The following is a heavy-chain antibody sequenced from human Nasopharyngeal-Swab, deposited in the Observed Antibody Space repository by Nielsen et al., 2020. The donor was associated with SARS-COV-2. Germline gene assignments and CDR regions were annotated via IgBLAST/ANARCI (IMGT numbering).Heavy chain of an antibody. V-gene: IGHV3-48*04. CDR2: ISSSGSIA. J-gene: IGHJ3*02. CDR1: GFTFGSYT. CDR3: VRDGALIQLWLLPHALDI. D-gene: IGHD5-18*01. Sequence: GESLKISCEASGFTFGSYTMNWVRQAPGKGLGWISFISSSGSIAYYADSVKGRFTISRDNANNSLYLQMNSLRADDTAVYYCVRDGALIQLWLLPHALDIWGQGTLVTVSS.